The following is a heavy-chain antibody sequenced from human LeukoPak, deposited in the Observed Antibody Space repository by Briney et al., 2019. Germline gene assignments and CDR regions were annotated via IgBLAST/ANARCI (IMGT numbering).Heavy chain of an antibody. V-gene: IGHV3-43*01. CDR2: VTWDGITT. Sequence: GGSLSLSCAASGFAFDDYTMHWVRQTPGKGLEWVSLVTWDGITTYYADSVKGRFNISRGNSKNSLYLQMNSLRTEDTAFYYCSRDVRYSSGWYRGNHYGMDVWGQGTTVTVSS. J-gene: IGHJ6*02. CDR1: GFAFDDYT. D-gene: IGHD6-19*01. CDR3: SRDVRYSSGWYRGNHYGMDV.